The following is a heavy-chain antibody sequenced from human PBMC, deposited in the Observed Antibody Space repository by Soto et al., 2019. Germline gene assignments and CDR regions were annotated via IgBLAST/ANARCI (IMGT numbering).Heavy chain of an antibody. CDR2: IYYSGST. D-gene: IGHD6-19*01. CDR1: GGSISSGGYY. Sequence: QVQLQESGPGLVKPSQTLSLTCTVSGGSISSGGYYWSWIRQHPGKGLEWIGYIYYSGSTYYNPSLKSRVTISADTSKNQFSLKVSSVTAADTAVYYCAREERAVAGTPFFDYWGQGTLVTVSS. V-gene: IGHV4-31*03. CDR3: AREERAVAGTPFFDY. J-gene: IGHJ4*02.